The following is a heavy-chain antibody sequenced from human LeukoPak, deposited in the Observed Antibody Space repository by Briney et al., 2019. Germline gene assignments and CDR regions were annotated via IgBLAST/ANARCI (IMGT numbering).Heavy chain of an antibody. V-gene: IGHV3-33*01. Sequence: GGSLRLSCAASGFTFSSYGMHWVRQAPGKGLEWVAVIWYDGSNKYYADSVKGRFTISRDNSKNTLYLQMNSLRAEGTAVYYCARDLERRPSAEYFQHWGQGTLVTVSS. D-gene: IGHD1-1*01. CDR3: ARDLERRPSAEYFQH. CDR1: GFTFSSYG. CDR2: IWYDGSNK. J-gene: IGHJ1*01.